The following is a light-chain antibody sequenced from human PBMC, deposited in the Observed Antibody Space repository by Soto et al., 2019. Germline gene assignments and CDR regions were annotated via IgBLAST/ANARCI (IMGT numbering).Light chain of an antibody. CDR2: EVS. J-gene: IGLJ2*01. Sequence: QSVLTKPASVSVSPGQGITISRTGDSSDVGGYNYVSWFQQHPGKAPKLMIYEVSHRPSGVSHRFSGSKSGTTASLTISGLQAEEQADYYCSSYTRSFNVVFGGGTKVTVL. V-gene: IGLV2-14*01. CDR3: SSYTRSFNVV. CDR1: SSDVGGYNY.